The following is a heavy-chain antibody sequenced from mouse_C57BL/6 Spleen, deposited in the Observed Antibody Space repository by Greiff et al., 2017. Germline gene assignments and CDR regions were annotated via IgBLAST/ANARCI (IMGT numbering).Heavy chain of an antibody. CDR1: GYAFSSYW. Sequence: LVESGAELVKPGASVKISCKASGYAFSSYWMNWVKQRPGKGLEWIGQIYPGDGDTNYNGKFKGKATLTADKSSSTAYMQLSSLTSEDSAVYFCARMVYGNYVGYFDVWGTGTTVTVSS. V-gene: IGHV1-80*01. D-gene: IGHD2-1*01. J-gene: IGHJ1*03. CDR2: IYPGDGDT. CDR3: ARMVYGNYVGYFDV.